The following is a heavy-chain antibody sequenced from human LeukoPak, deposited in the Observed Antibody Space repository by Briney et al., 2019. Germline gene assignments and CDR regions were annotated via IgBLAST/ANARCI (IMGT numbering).Heavy chain of an antibody. J-gene: IGHJ3*02. CDR3: ARDWVYCSGGSCYASAFDI. D-gene: IGHD2-15*01. V-gene: IGHV4-30-4*01. CDR1: GGSISSSSYY. Sequence: SETLSLTCTVSGGSISSSSYYWSWIRQPPGKGLEWIGYIYYSGSTYYNPSLKSRVTISVDTSKNQFSLKLSSVTAADTAVYYCARDWVYCSGGSCYASAFDIWGQGTMVTVSS. CDR2: IYYSGST.